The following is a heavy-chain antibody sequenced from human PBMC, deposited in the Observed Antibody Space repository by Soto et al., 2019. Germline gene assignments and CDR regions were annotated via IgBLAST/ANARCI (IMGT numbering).Heavy chain of an antibody. CDR2: IIPIFGTA. CDR1: GVTFSSYA. Sequence: SVKVSCKASGVTFSSYAISWVRQAPGQGLEWMGGIIPIFGTANYAQKFQGRVTITADKSTSTAYMELSSLRSEDTAVYYCARTYGSGLFAYYYYGMDVWGQGTTVTVSS. CDR3: ARTYGSGLFAYYYYGMDV. D-gene: IGHD3-10*01. J-gene: IGHJ6*02. V-gene: IGHV1-69*06.